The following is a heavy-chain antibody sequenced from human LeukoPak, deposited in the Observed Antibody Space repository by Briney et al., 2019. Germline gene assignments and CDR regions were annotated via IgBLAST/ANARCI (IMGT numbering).Heavy chain of an antibody. V-gene: IGHV3-33*01. J-gene: IGHJ4*02. CDR2: IWYDGSNK. Sequence: GGSLRLSCAASGFTFSSYGMHWVRQAPGKGLEWVAVIWYDGSNKYYADSVKGRFTISRDNSKNTLYLQMNSLRAEDTAVYYCARDSGSYSFNYWGQGTLVTVSS. CDR1: GFTFSSYG. CDR3: ARDSGSYSFNY. D-gene: IGHD1-26*01.